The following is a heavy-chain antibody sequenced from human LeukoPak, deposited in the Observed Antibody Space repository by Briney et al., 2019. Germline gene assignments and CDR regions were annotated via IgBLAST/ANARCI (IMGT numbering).Heavy chain of an antibody. J-gene: IGHJ6*03. V-gene: IGHV4-34*01. D-gene: IGHD2-15*01. CDR1: GGSFSGYY. CDR3: ARLYCSGGSCYRYYYYYMDV. Sequence: SETLSLTCAVYGGSFSGYYWSWIRQPPGKGLEWIGEINHSGSTNYNPSLKSRVTISVDTSKNQFSLKLSSVTAADTAVYYCARLYCSGGSCYRYYYYYMDVWGKGTTVTVSS. CDR2: INHSGST.